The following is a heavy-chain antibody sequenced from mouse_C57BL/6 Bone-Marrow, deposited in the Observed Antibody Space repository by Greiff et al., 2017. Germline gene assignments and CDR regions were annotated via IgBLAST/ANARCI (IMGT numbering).Heavy chain of an antibody. Sequence: LVESGAELARPGASVKLSCKASGYTFTSYGISWVKQRPGQGLEWIGEIYPRSGNTYYNEKFKGKATLTVDTSSSTAYMQLSSLTSEDSAVYYCAKVRSVWFAYWGQGTLVTVSA. CDR1: GYTFTSYG. CDR3: AKVRSVWFAY. CDR2: IYPRSGNT. D-gene: IGHD2-13*01. J-gene: IGHJ3*01. V-gene: IGHV1-81*01.